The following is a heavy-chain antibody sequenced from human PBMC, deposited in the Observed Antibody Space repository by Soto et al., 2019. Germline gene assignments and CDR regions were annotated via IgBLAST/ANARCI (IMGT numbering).Heavy chain of an antibody. Sequence: QVQLVQSGAEVKKPGSSVKVSCKASGGTFSSYTISWVRQAPGQGLEWMGRIIPILGIANYAQKFQGRVTITADKSTSTDYMELSSLRSKDTAVYYCASEGAIVVVVAATPSDAFDIWGQGTMVTVSS. D-gene: IGHD2-15*01. CDR1: GGTFSSYT. V-gene: IGHV1-69*02. J-gene: IGHJ3*02. CDR3: ASEGAIVVVVAATPSDAFDI. CDR2: IIPILGIA.